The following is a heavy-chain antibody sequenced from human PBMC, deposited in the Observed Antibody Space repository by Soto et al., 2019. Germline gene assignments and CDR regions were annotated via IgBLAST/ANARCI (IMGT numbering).Heavy chain of an antibody. CDR3: ARSDYCGGDCYAFLDY. CDR2: IIPIFGAA. J-gene: IGHJ4*02. V-gene: IGHV1-69*12. Sequence: QVQLVQSGAEVKKPGSSVRVSCKASGGTFRNYAISWVRQAPGQGLEWIGGIIPIFGAADYAQKFQGRITIIADDSTSTSYMELRSLRSDDTAVYYCARSDYCGGDCYAFLDYWGRGTLV. CDR1: GGTFRNYA. D-gene: IGHD2-21*02.